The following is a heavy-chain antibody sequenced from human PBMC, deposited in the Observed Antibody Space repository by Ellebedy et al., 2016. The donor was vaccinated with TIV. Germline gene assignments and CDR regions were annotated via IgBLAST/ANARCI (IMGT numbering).Heavy chain of an antibody. V-gene: IGHV3-74*01. CDR3: ARAKAGTGSSDY. D-gene: IGHD3-10*01. Sequence: PGGSLRLSCAASAFTFSSYWMHWVRQVPGEGLAWVSRINSDGRITNYADFVEGRFTISRDNAKNTLYLQMNSLRAEDTAIYYCARAKAGTGSSDYWGQGTLVTVPS. CDR2: INSDGRIT. J-gene: IGHJ4*02. CDR1: AFTFSSYW.